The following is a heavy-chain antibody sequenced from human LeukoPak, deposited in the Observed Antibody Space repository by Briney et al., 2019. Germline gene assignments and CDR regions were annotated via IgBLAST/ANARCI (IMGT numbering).Heavy chain of an antibody. V-gene: IGHV3-30-3*01. CDR2: ISYDGTNK. CDR3: ARGFVLGAAKNYFDY. CDR1: GFTFTNYA. J-gene: IGHJ4*02. Sequence: GGSLRLSCAASGFTFTNYALHWVRQAPGKGLEWVAVISYDGTNKYYVDSVKGRFTISRDNSKNTLSLQMNSLRAEDTALYYCARGFVLGAAKNYFDYWGQGALVTVSS. D-gene: IGHD2-21*02.